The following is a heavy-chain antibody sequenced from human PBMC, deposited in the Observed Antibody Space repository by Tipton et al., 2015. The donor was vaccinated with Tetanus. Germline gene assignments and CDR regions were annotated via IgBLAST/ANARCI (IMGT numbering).Heavy chain of an antibody. CDR1: GDSISGGSYY. J-gene: IGHJ4*02. CDR2: IYESGDT. Sequence: LSCTVSGDSISGGSYYWAWIRQPPGKGLEWIGSIYESGDTYYIPSLKSRVTVSVDTSKNQFSLKLNSMTATDTAVYFCARHQSGYFTPFDYWGQGTLVTVSS. D-gene: IGHD3-3*01. V-gene: IGHV4-39*01. CDR3: ARHQSGYFTPFDY.